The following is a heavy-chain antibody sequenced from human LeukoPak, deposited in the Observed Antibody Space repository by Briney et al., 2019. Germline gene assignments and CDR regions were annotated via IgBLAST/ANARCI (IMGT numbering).Heavy chain of an antibody. Sequence: SETLSLTCTVSGGSMSSSSYYWGWIRQTPGKGLEWIGNIYSAGTTNYNPSLKSRVTISADMSNNRFSLKLTSVTAADTAVYYCAGMRITVFRDGTEHYHHGLDVWGHGTTVIVS. V-gene: IGHV4-39*02. CDR3: AGMRITVFRDGTEHYHHGLDV. CDR2: IYSAGTT. CDR1: GGSMSSSSYY. D-gene: IGHD3-10*01. J-gene: IGHJ6*02.